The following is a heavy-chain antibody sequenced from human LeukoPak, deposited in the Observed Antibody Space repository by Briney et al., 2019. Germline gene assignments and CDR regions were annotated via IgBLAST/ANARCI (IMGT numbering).Heavy chain of an antibody. J-gene: IGHJ4*02. V-gene: IGHV4-4*07. Sequence: SETLSLTCTVSGGSISSYYWSWIRQPAGRGLEWIGRIYTSGSTNYNPSLKSRVTISVDTSKNQFSLKLSSVTAADTAVYYCARGYCSGGDCYWFDYWGQGTLVTVSS. CDR3: ARGYCSGGDCYWFDY. D-gene: IGHD2-15*01. CDR2: IYTSGST. CDR1: GGSISSYY.